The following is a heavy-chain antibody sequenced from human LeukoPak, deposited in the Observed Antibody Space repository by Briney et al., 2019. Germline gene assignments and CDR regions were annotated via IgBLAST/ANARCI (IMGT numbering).Heavy chain of an antibody. V-gene: IGHV3-73*01. D-gene: IGHD5-18*01. CDR1: GFTFSGSA. J-gene: IGHJ4*02. CDR3: ARGGYSYGSLDY. Sequence: PGGSLRLSCAASGFTFSGSAMDWVRQASGKGLEWVGRIRSKANSYATAYAASVKGRFTISRDDSKNTAYLQMNSLKTEDTAVYYCARGGYSYGSLDYWGQGTLVTVSS. CDR2: IRSKANSYAT.